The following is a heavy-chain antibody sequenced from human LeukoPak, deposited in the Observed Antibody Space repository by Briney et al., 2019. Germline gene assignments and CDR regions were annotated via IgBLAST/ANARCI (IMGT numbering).Heavy chain of an antibody. CDR2: ISAYNGNT. Sequence: ASVKVSCKASGYTFTSYGISWVRQAPGQGLEWMGWISAYNGNTNYAQKLQGRVTMTTDTSTSTAYMELRSLRSDDTAVYYCARDPPNYYDSSGYYWWGQGTLVTASS. D-gene: IGHD3-22*01. J-gene: IGHJ4*02. CDR3: ARDPPNYYDSSGYYW. V-gene: IGHV1-18*01. CDR1: GYTFTSYG.